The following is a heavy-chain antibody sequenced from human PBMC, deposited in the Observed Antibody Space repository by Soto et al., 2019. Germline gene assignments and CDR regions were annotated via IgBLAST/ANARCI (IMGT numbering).Heavy chain of an antibody. CDR3: ATYGSGTYYPTTFDF. CDR2: IYYSGST. CDR1: GGSISSAGYY. V-gene: IGHV4-31*03. D-gene: IGHD3-10*01. Sequence: QVQLQESGPGLVKPSQTLSLTCTVSGGSISSAGYYWSWIRQHPGKGLEWIGYIYYSGSTYYNPSLKSRVTISVDTSKNQFSLKLSAVTAADTAVYYCATYGSGTYYPTTFDFWGQGTLVTVSS. J-gene: IGHJ4*02.